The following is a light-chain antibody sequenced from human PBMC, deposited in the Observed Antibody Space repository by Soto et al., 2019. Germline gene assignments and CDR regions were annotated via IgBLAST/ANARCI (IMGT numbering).Light chain of an antibody. CDR2: DVG. CDR1: HSNIGNYNY. J-gene: IGLJ1*01. V-gene: IGLV2-14*03. Sequence: QSVLTQPASVSGSPGQSITISCTGTHSNIGNYNYVSWYQHLPGKAPKLMIYDVGSRPSGVSSRFSGSKSGNTASLAISGLQAEDEADYYCNSYREDHPRFYVFGTGTKGTVL. CDR3: NSYREDHPRFYV.